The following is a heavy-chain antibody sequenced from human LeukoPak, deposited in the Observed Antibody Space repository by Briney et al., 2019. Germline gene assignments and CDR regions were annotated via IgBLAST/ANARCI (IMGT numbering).Heavy chain of an antibody. Sequence: GGSLRLSCAASGFTFSSYGMHWVRQAPGKGLEWVAVIWYDGSNKYYADSVKGRFTISRDNSKNTLYLQMNSLRAEDTAVYYCARGGGVVVPAAPLSVWGQGTLVTVSS. V-gene: IGHV3-33*08. J-gene: IGHJ4*02. CDR3: ARGGGVVVPAAPLSV. D-gene: IGHD2-2*01. CDR1: GFTFSSYG. CDR2: IWYDGSNK.